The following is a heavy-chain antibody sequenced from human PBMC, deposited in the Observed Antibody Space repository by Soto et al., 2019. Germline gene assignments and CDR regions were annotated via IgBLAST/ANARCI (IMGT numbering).Heavy chain of an antibody. CDR1: GFTFSTCV. Sequence: EVHLLESGGGLVHPGESLRLSCGASGFTFSTCVMTWVRQAPGKGLEWVSCITDSGSGTYYADSVKGRFTISRDNSKNTMYLQMNNLRAEDTGVYYCAKGLINGRWYAEDWVQGTLVTVSS. D-gene: IGHD6-13*01. V-gene: IGHV3-23*01. CDR3: AKGLINGRWYAED. CDR2: ITDSGSGT. J-gene: IGHJ4*02.